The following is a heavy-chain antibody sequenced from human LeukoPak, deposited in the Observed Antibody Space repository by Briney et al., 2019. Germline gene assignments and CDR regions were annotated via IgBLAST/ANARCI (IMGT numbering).Heavy chain of an antibody. CDR2: IYTGAST. V-gene: IGHV3-53*01. CDR3: ARDVEYTQRYGMDV. Sequence: PGGSLRLSCAAYGFTVSSNYMSWVRQAPGEGLEWVSVIYTGASTYYADAVKGRFTISRDNSKNTLYLQMNSLRAEDTAVYYCARDVEYTQRYGMDVWGQGTTVTVSS. D-gene: IGHD3-3*01. CDR1: GFTVSSNY. J-gene: IGHJ6*02.